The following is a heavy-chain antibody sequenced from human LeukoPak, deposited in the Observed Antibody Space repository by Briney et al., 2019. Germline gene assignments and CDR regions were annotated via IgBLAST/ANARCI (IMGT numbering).Heavy chain of an antibody. Sequence: PSETLSLTCTVSGGSITSSNYYWGWIRQPPGQGLEWIGSIYYSGRTYYNPSLKSRVTISVDTSKNQFSLKLSSVTAADTAVYYCARHQTEYYGSGNYTSHAFDIWGQGTMVTVSS. CDR2: IYYSGRT. CDR3: ARHQTEYYGSGNYTSHAFDI. J-gene: IGHJ3*02. V-gene: IGHV4-39*01. CDR1: GGSITSSNYY. D-gene: IGHD3-10*01.